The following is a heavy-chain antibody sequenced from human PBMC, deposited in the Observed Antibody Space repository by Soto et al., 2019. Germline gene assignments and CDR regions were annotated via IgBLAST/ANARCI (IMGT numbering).Heavy chain of an antibody. V-gene: IGHV1-69*12. J-gene: IGHJ4*02. CDR1: GGTFSSYA. Sequence: QVQLVQSGAEVKKPGSSVKVSCKASGGTFSSYAISWVRQAPGQGLEWMGGIIPIFGTANYAQKFQGRVTITADDSTSTAYMELSSLRSEDTAVDYCARGLDYGGNGGDGGNGWGQGTLVTVSS. CDR2: IIPIFGTA. CDR3: ARGLDYGGNGGDGGNG. D-gene: IGHD4-17*01.